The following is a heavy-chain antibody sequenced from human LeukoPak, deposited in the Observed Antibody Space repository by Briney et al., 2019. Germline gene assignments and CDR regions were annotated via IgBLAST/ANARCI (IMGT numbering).Heavy chain of an antibody. CDR1: GGSISSYY. J-gene: IGHJ6*03. CDR3: ARETSQKGAHYMDV. D-gene: IGHD3-16*01. Sequence: SETLSLTCTVSGGSISSYYWSWIRQPPGKGLEWIGYIYYSGSTNYNPSLKSRVTISGDTSKKHFCLKPTAVTVADAAVYYCARETSQKGAHYMDVWGKGTTVTISS. V-gene: IGHV4-59*01. CDR2: IYYSGST.